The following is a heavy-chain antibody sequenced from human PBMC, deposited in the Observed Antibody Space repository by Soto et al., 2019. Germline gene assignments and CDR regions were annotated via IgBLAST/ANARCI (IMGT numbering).Heavy chain of an antibody. Sequence: PSETLSLTCTVSGGSISSGDYYWSWIRQPPGKGLEWIGYIYYSGSTYYNPSLKSRVTISVDTSKNQFSLKLSSVTAADTAVYYCARDPAEVGENNSGYRMDVWGQGTTVTVSS. J-gene: IGHJ6*02. CDR1: GGSISSGDYY. CDR2: IYYSGST. V-gene: IGHV4-30-4*01. D-gene: IGHD1-20*01. CDR3: ARDPAEVGENNSGYRMDV.